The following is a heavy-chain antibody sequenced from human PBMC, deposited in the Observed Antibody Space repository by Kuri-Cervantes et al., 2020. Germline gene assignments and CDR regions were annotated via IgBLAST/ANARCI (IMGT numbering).Heavy chain of an antibody. J-gene: IGHJ4*02. CDR2: IYTGDSDT. V-gene: IGHV5-51*01. CDR3: ARRGSYNFDF. Sequence: GGSLRPSCKGSGYIFTNYWIGWVRQMPGKGLEWMGVIYTGDSDTKYSPSFQDHVTISADKSINTAYLQWSSLKASDTAIYYCARRGSYNFDFWGQGTLVTVSS. CDR1: GYIFTNYW. D-gene: IGHD3-16*01.